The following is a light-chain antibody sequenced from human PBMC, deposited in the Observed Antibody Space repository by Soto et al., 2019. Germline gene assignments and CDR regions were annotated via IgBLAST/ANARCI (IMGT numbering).Light chain of an antibody. CDR1: SSVSTY. CDR3: QQRKKWPWT. V-gene: IGKV3-11*01. Sequence: EIVLTQSQGTLSLSPGERATISCSASSSVSTYLAWYQQKPGKAPRLLIYDASNRATGIPARFSGSGSGTDFTLTISSLAPEDCAVYYCQQRKKWPWTFGQGTKVEIQ. CDR2: DAS. J-gene: IGKJ1*01.